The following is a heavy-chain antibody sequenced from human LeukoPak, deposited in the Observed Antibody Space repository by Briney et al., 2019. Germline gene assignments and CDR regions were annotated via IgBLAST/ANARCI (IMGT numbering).Heavy chain of an antibody. D-gene: IGHD3-22*01. V-gene: IGHV4-34*01. J-gene: IGHJ4*02. CDR1: GGSFSGYY. Sequence: SETLSLTCAVYGGSFSGYYWSWIRQPPEKGVEWIGEINHSGSTNYNPSLKSRVTISVDTSKNQFSLKLSSVTAADTAVYYCARGREYYDSSGYFDYWGQGTLVTVSS. CDR3: ARGREYYDSSGYFDY. CDR2: INHSGST.